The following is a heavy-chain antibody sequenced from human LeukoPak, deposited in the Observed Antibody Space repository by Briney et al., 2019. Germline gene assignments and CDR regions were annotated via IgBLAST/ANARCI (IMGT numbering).Heavy chain of an antibody. D-gene: IGHD5-18*01. V-gene: IGHV4-61*02. J-gene: IGHJ6*02. CDR1: GGSISSGSYY. CDR2: IYTSGST. CDR3: ARDADTAMATSIYGMDV. Sequence: SETLSLTCTVSGGSISSGSYYWSWIRQPAGKGLEWIGRIYTSGSTNYNPSLKSRVTTSVDTSKNQFSLKLSSVTAADTAVYYCARDADTAMATSIYGMDVWGQGTTVTVSS.